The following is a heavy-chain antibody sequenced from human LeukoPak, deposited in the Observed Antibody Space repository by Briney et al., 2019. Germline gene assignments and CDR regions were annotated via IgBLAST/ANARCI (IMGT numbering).Heavy chain of an antibody. V-gene: IGHV3-33*01. D-gene: IGHD2-21*02. J-gene: IGHJ6*02. CDR1: GFTFSSYG. CDR3: AREAVVTADYYYYYGMGV. CDR2: IWYDGSNK. Sequence: GGSLRLSCAASGFTFSSYGMHWVRQAPGKGLEWVAVIWYDGSNKYYADSVKGRFTISRGNSKNTLYLQMNSLRAEDTAVYYCAREAVVTADYYYYYGMGVWGQGTTVTVSS.